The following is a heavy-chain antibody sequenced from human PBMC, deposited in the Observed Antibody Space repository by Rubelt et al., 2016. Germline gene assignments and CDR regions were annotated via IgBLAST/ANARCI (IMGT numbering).Heavy chain of an antibody. J-gene: IGHJ4*02. D-gene: IGHD5-12*01. CDR2: ISHSGGT. CDR3: ARDLGRSGYASCSDY. V-gene: IGHV4-38-2*02. Sequence: QVQLQESGPGLVKPSETLSLTCDVSGDSLSSFTLWNWLRQPPGKGLEWIGTISHSGGTFYSPSLKSRVTISADTSKNQFSLKLSFGTAADTAVYYCARDLGRSGYASCSDYWGRGTLVTVSS. CDR1: GDSLSSFTL.